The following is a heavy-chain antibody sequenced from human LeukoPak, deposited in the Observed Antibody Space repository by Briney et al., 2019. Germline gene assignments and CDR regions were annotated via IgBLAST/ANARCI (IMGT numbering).Heavy chain of an antibody. CDR1: GYTFITYY. CDR3: ARGREYTSPRSALDY. CDR2: INPGGGNT. J-gene: IGHJ4*02. Sequence: GASVKVSCKASGYTFITYYMHWVRQAPGQGLEWMGIINPGGGNTNYAQKFQGRVTMTRDTSTSTVYMELSSLRSEDTAVYYCARGREYTSPRSALDYWGQGTLVTVSS. V-gene: IGHV1-46*01. D-gene: IGHD6-6*01.